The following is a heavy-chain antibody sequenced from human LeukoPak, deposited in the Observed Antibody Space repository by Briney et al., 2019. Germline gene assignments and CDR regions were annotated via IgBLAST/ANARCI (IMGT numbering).Heavy chain of an antibody. D-gene: IGHD3-16*01. J-gene: IGHJ4*02. CDR3: ARRGDADY. CDR2: IYLGDSDT. Sequence: PGGSLQISGQGSGYHFTSYWSGWVRPLQGKGREGMGIIYLGDSDTIYSPSVQGQVTISADNSISTAYLQWSSLKASDTAMYYCARRGDADYWGQGTLVTVSS. V-gene: IGHV5-51*01. CDR1: GYHFTSYW.